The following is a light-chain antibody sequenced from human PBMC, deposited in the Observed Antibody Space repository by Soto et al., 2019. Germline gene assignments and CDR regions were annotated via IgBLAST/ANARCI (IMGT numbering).Light chain of an antibody. CDR2: DAS. Sequence: DIQMTQSPSSLSASVGDRVTITCQASHDITSYLNWYQHKPGKAPELLIYDASILEAGVPSRFSGSGSGTDFTFTISSLQHEDVATYYCQKCDYLPIFGPGTTVDLK. V-gene: IGKV1-33*01. CDR1: HDITSY. CDR3: QKCDYLPI. J-gene: IGKJ3*01.